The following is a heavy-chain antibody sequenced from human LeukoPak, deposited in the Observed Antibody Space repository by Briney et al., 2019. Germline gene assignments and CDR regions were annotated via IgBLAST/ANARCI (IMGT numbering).Heavy chain of an antibody. CDR1: GGSFSGYY. CDR2: IILSGTT. D-gene: IGHD3-22*01. CDR3: ARMPKPRTYYYDSSGYNPHFDY. Sequence: SETLSLTCAVYGGSFSGYYWSWIRQPPGKGLEWIGEIILSGTTNYNPSLKSRVTMSVDTSNNQFSLKLSSVTAADTAVYFCARMPKPRTYYYDSSGYNPHFDYWGQGTLVTVSS. V-gene: IGHV4-34*12. J-gene: IGHJ4*02.